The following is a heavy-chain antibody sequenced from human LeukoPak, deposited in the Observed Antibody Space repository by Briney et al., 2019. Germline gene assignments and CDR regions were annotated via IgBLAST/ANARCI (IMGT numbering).Heavy chain of an antibody. Sequence: ASVKVSCKATGYTFTGYYMHWVRQAPGQGLEWMGWINPNSGGTNYAQKFQGWVTMTRDTSISTAYMELSRLRSDDTAVYYCAREGFFYGGNPNPFDYWGQGTLVTVSS. CDR3: AREGFFYGGNPNPFDY. V-gene: IGHV1-2*04. D-gene: IGHD4-23*01. CDR1: GYTFTGYY. CDR2: INPNSGGT. J-gene: IGHJ4*02.